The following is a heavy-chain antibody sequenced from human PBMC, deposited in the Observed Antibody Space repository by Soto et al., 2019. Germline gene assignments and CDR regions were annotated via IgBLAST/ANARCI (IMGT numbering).Heavy chain of an antibody. J-gene: IGHJ6*02. CDR1: GFTFSAYD. CDR2: IGAADDP. Sequence: GESLKISCAASGFTFSAYDMHWVRQATGKGLEWVSAIGAADDPYYLGSVKGRFTISRENAKNSLYLQMNSLRAEDTAVYYCARAYSGRLPRRADYYFAMDVWGQGTTVTVSS. D-gene: IGHD2-15*01. V-gene: IGHV3-13*05. CDR3: ARAYSGRLPRRADYYFAMDV.